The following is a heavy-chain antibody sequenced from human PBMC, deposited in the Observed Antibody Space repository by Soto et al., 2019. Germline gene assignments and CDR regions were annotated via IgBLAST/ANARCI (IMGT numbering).Heavy chain of an antibody. J-gene: IGHJ4*02. CDR3: ARDANPSRVATRGTFDY. CDR2: IWYDGSNK. V-gene: IGHV3-33*01. CDR1: GFTFSSYG. Sequence: GGSLRLSCAASGFTFSSYGMHWVRQAPGKGLEWVAVIWYDGSNKYYADSVKGRFTISRDNSKNTLYLQMNSLRAEDTAVYYCARDANPSRVATRGTFDYWGQGTLVTVSS. D-gene: IGHD5-12*01.